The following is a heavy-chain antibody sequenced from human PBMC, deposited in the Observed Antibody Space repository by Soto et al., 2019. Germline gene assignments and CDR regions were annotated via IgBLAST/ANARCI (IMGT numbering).Heavy chain of an antibody. V-gene: IGHV3-48*02. J-gene: IGHJ6*01. CDR2: ISSSSSTI. Sequence: GGSLRLSCAASGFTFSSYSINWVRQAPGKGLAWVSYISSSSSTIYYADSVKGRCTISRANAKNSLYLQMNSLRDEDTAVYYCAREGIAVAGRDNCSYCYGMEVRRKGTTVSVAS. CDR1: GFTFSSYS. D-gene: IGHD6-19*01. CDR3: AREGIAVAGRDNCSYCYGMEV.